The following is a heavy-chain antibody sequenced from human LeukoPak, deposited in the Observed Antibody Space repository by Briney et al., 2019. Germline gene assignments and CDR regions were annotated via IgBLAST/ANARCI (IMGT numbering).Heavy chain of an antibody. Sequence: ASVKVSCKASRYTLTGYYIHWVRQAPGQGLEWMGWIKSNSGGTSYLQNFQRRVTMTRDTSISTTYMDLSRRRCDDTAVYCCARGRPGDYFDYWGQGTLVTVSS. CDR1: RYTLTGYY. CDR3: ARGRPGDYFDY. D-gene: IGHD6-25*01. V-gene: IGHV1-2*02. J-gene: IGHJ4*02. CDR2: IKSNSGGT.